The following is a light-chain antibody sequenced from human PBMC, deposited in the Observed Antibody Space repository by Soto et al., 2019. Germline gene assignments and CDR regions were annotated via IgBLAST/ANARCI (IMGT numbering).Light chain of an antibody. Sequence: DIQMTQSPSTLSASVGDRVTITCRASQNIYNWLALYQQKAGKAPKLLIYGASSLQSGVPSRFSGSGSGTEFTLSISSLQPDDFATYYCQQYDSYPYTFGQGTRMEMK. CDR1: QNIYNW. CDR3: QQYDSYPYT. V-gene: IGKV1-5*01. CDR2: GAS. J-gene: IGKJ2*01.